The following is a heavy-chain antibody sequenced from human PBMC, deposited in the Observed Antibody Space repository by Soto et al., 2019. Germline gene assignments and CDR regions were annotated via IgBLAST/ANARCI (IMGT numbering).Heavy chain of an antibody. CDR2: FDPEVGET. CDR3: ATGLTMIVVRAGDYFDF. J-gene: IGHJ4*02. Sequence: GASVKVSCKISGSTLPELSMHWVRQAPGIGLEWMGGFDPEVGETIYAQKFQGRVTMTEDTSTDTAYMELSSLRSEDTAVYYCATGLTMIVVRAGDYFDFWGQRTLGSVS. D-gene: IGHD3-22*01. CDR1: GSTLPELS. V-gene: IGHV1-24*01.